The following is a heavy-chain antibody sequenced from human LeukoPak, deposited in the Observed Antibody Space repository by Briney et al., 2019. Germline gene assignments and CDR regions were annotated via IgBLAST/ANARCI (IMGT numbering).Heavy chain of an antibody. D-gene: IGHD3-10*01. CDR1: GGSISSDY. V-gene: IGHV4-59*01. J-gene: IGHJ4*02. CDR2: IYYSGRT. CDR3: ARLRNYGSGTYYNDY. Sequence: SETLSLTCTVSGGSISSDYWSWIRQSPGKGLEWIGYIYYSGRTNYNPSLKSRVTISVDTSKNQFSPKLSSVTAADTAVYYCARLRNYGSGTYYNDYWGQGTLVTVSS.